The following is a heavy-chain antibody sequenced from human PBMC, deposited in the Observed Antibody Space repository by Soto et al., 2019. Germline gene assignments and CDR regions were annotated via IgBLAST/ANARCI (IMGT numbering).Heavy chain of an antibody. D-gene: IGHD3-10*01. Sequence: ASVKVSCKASGGTFSSYAISWVRQAPGQGLEWMGGIIPIFGTANYAQKFQGRVTITAGKSTSTAYMELSSLRSEDTAVYYCARTNYYGSGSYSSNWFDPWGQGTLVTVSS. CDR3: ARTNYYGSGSYSSNWFDP. J-gene: IGHJ5*02. V-gene: IGHV1-69*06. CDR1: GGTFSSYA. CDR2: IIPIFGTA.